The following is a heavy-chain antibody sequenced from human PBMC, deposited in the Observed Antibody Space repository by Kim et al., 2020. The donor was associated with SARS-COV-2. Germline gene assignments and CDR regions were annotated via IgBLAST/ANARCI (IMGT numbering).Heavy chain of an antibody. CDR2: ISKDTSER. V-gene: IGHV3-21*01. J-gene: IGHJ4*02. CDR1: GFNFRDHH. CDR3: VRDPYSPTGYGEFDV. Sequence: GGSLRLSCLGSGFNFRDHHINWVRQTPDKGLQWVSSISKDTSERNYVESVKGRFTVSRDNAKKLVYLQMSDLRVEDTALYYCVRDPYSPTGYGEFDVWGQGTQVTVSP. D-gene: IGHD3-10*01.